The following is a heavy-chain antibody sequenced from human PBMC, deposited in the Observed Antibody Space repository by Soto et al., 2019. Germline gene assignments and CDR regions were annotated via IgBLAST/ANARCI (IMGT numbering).Heavy chain of an antibody. CDR1: GYSFTRYW. D-gene: IGHD6-6*01. CDR2: IERRCSYT. Sequence: PGASLKTSLQGSGYSFTRYWISWVRPMPGEGLGVMGSIERRCSYTNYSPSFQGHVTIAADKSTSTAYQQWSSLKASNTAMYYCARHVSEYSSSSISYGMDVWGQGTTVTVSS. V-gene: IGHV5-10-1*01. CDR3: ARHVSEYSSSSISYGMDV. J-gene: IGHJ6*02.